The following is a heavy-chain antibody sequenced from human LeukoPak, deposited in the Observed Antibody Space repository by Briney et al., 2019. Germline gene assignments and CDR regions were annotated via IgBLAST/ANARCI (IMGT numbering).Heavy chain of an antibody. CDR2: INPNSGGT. J-gene: IGHJ5*02. CDR3: ARVRSSGLTNWFDP. V-gene: IGHV1-2*02. D-gene: IGHD6-19*01. Sequence: ASVKVSCKASGYTFTGYYMHWVRQAPGQGLEWMGWINPNSGGTNYAQTFQGRVTMTRDTSISTAYMELSRLRSDDTAVYYCARVRSSGLTNWFDPWGQGTLVTVSS. CDR1: GYTFTGYY.